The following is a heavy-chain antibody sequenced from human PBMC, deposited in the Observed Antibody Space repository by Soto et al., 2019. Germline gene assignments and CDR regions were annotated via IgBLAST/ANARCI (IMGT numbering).Heavy chain of an antibody. CDR1: GGSISSYY. Sequence: KPXGTLCLTCTVSGGSISSYYWSWIRQPPGKGLEWIGYIYYSGSTNYNPSLKSRVTISVDTSKNQFSLKLSSVTAADTAVYYCARGDYDFWSGYSPAPSYFDYWGQGTLVTVSS. CDR3: ARGDYDFWSGYSPAPSYFDY. CDR2: IYYSGST. V-gene: IGHV4-59*01. J-gene: IGHJ4*02. D-gene: IGHD3-3*01.